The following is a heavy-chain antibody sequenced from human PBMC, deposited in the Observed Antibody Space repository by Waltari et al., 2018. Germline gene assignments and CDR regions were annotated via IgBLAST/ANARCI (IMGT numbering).Heavy chain of an antibody. D-gene: IGHD6-25*01. Sequence: EVQLVESGGGLIQPGESLRLSCAASGFSVSSNYMSWVRQVPGKGLEWVSVIYSGGSIYYSDSVKGRCSISRDNSKNTLYLQMNSLRDEDSAIYYCARERPVVYYGMDVWGRGTTVTVSS. CDR1: GFSVSSNY. CDR2: IYSGGSI. J-gene: IGHJ6*02. V-gene: IGHV3-53*01. CDR3: ARERPVVYYGMDV.